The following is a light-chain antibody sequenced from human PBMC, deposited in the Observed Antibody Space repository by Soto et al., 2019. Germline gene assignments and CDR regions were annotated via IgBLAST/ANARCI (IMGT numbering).Light chain of an antibody. CDR3: QQSYSAPFT. J-gene: IGKJ3*01. V-gene: IGKV1-39*01. CDR1: QYISSY. Sequence: DIQMTQSPSSLSASVGDRVTITCRASQYISSYLNWYQQKPGKVPNLLISGASTLQSGVPSRFSCGGSDTEFPLTISSLQPEDFAAYYCQQSYSAPFTFGPGTNVEI. CDR2: GAS.